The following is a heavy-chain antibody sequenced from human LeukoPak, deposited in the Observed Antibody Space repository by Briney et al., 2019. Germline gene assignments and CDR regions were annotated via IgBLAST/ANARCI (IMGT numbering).Heavy chain of an antibody. CDR1: AYNFSSYW. V-gene: IGHV5-51*01. J-gene: IGHJ4*02. Sequence: GESLKISCKGSAYNFSSYWIAWVRQMPGKGLEWMGTIHPGDSDTRYSPSFQDQVTISADKSISTAYLQWSSLKASDTAMYYCARWDTAMVSNYWGQGTLVTVSS. D-gene: IGHD5-18*01. CDR3: ARWDTAMVSNY. CDR2: IHPGDSDT.